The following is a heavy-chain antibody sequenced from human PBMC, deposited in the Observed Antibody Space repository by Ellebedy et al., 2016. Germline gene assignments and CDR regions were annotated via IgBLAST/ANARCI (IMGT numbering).Heavy chain of an antibody. CDR1: GGTFSSYA. Sequence: SVKVSXXASGGTFSSYAISWVRQAPGQGLEWMGRIIPILGIANYAQKFQGRVTITADKSTSTAYMELSSLRSEDTAVYYCARYYDFWSGIRRYYYMDVWGKGTTVTVSS. J-gene: IGHJ6*03. D-gene: IGHD3-3*01. V-gene: IGHV1-69*04. CDR2: IIPILGIA. CDR3: ARYYDFWSGIRRYYYMDV.